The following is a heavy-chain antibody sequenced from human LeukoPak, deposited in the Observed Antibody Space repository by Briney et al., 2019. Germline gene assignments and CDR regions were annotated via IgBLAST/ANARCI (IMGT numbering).Heavy chain of an antibody. CDR2: ISYDGSNK. V-gene: IGHV3-30-3*01. CDR3: AREGSSGGYFDY. D-gene: IGHD6-19*01. J-gene: IGHJ4*02. CDR1: GFTFSSYA. Sequence: GGSLRLSCAASGFTFSSYAMHWVRQAPGKGLEWVAVISYDGSNKYCAGSVKGRFTISRDNSKNTLYLQMNSLRAEDTAVYFCAREGSSGGYFDYWGQGTLVTVSS.